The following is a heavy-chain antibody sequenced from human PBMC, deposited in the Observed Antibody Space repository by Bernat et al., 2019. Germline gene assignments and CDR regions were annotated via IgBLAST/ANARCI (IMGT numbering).Heavy chain of an antibody. D-gene: IGHD5-24*01. J-gene: IGHJ4*02. CDR2: ISWNSGTI. CDR1: GFTFDDYA. CDR3: ARTKWLQSTYYFDY. Sequence: EVQLVESGGGLVQPGRSLRLSCAASGFTFDDYAMHWVRQAPGKGLEWVSGISWNSGTIGDADSVKGRFTISRDNAKNSLYLQMNSLRVEDMALYYCARTKWLQSTYYFDYWGQGTLVTVSS. V-gene: IGHV3-9*03.